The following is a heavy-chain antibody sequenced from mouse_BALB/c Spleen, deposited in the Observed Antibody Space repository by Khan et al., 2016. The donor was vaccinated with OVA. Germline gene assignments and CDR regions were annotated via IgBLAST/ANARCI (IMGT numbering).Heavy chain of an antibody. CDR2: ISGTGIYT. V-gene: IGHV5-9*02. D-gene: IGHD2-10*01. CDR3: ARPSYYGNPGFTY. CDR1: GFAFSSYD. J-gene: IGHJ3*01. Sequence: EVELVESGGGLVKPGGSLKLSCEPSGFAFSSYDMSWVRQTPEKRLEWVATISGTGIYTYYPDSVKGRFTISRDNARNTLYLQMSSLRSEDTALYYCARPSYYGNPGFTYWGQGTLVTVSA.